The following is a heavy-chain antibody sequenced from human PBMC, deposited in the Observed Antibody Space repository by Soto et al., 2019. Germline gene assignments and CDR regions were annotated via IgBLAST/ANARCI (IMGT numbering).Heavy chain of an antibody. D-gene: IGHD2-2*02. J-gene: IGHJ6*02. CDR3: ARDQGVVPAAIGGFNYYYYGMDV. Sequence: GSLRRSCAASGFTFSSYSMNWVRQAPGKGLEWVSSISSSSSYIYYADSVKGRFTISRDNAKNSLYLQMNSLRAEDTAVYYCARDQGVVPAAIGGFNYYYYGMDVWGQGTTVTVSS. CDR1: GFTFSSYS. CDR2: ISSSSSYI. V-gene: IGHV3-21*01.